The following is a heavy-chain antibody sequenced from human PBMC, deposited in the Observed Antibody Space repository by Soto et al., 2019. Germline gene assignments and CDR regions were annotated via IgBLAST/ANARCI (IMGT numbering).Heavy chain of an antibody. CDR3: ARGGVWGYGGSGSWGAYYSTDV. D-gene: IGHD3-10*01. CDR2: INHSGST. V-gene: IGHV4-34*01. J-gene: IGHJ6*03. Sequence: PSETLSLTCAVYGGSFSGYYWSWIRQPPGKGLEWIGEINHSGSTNYNPSLKSRVTISVDTSKNQFSLKLSSVTAADTAVYYCARGGVWGYGGSGSWGAYYSTDVCGKGLSVTVSS. CDR1: GGSFSGYY.